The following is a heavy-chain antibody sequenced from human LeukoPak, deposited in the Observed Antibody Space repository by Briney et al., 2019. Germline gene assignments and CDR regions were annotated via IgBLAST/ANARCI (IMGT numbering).Heavy chain of an antibody. J-gene: IGHJ4*02. V-gene: IGHV3-74*01. CDR1: GFTVSSYW. CDR3: GRELDWLPTLDY. Sequence: GGSLRLSCAASGFTVSSYWMDWVRQGPGKGLVWVSRINSDGSRTYYEDSVKGRFTTSRDNVKNTLYLQMNSLRAEDTAVYYCGRELDWLPTLDYWGQGTLVTVSS. D-gene: IGHD3-9*01. CDR2: INSDGSRT.